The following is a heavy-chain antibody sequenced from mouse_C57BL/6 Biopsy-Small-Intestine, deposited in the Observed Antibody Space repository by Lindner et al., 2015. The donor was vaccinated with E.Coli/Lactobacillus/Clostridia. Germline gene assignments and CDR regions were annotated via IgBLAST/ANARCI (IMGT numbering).Heavy chain of an antibody. V-gene: IGHV1-7*01. J-gene: IGHJ3*01. Sequence: VQLQESGAELAKPGASVKMSCKASGYSFTSYWIHWVKQRPGQGLEWIGYINPSSGYTEYNQKFKGKATLTVDKSSSTAYMQLNSLTYADSAVYYCARAGRGFAYWGQGTLVTVSA. CDR1: GYSFTSYW. CDR3: ARAGRGFAY. CDR2: INPSSGYT.